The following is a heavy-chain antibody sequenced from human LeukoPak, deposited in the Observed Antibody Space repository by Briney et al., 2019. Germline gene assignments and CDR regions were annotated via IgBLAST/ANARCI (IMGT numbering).Heavy chain of an antibody. V-gene: IGHV4-39*01. J-gene: IGHJ5*02. CDR3: ARRLGYCSSTSCYSNWFDP. CDR1: GGSISSSSCY. D-gene: IGHD2-2*01. Sequence: SETLSLTCTVSGGSISSSSCYWGWIRQPQGKGLEWIGSIYYSGGTYYNPSLKSRVTIAVDTSKNQFSLKLSAVAAADTAVYYCARRLGYCSSTSCYSNWFDPWGQGALVTVSS. CDR2: IYYSGGT.